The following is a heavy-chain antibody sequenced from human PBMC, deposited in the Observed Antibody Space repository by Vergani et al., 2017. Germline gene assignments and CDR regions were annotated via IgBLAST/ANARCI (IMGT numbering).Heavy chain of an antibody. V-gene: IGHV3-23*01. J-gene: IGHJ6*02. Sequence: EVQLLESGGDLVQPGGSLRLSCAASGFTFNHYAMNWVRQAPGKGLEWVSGISGSGGSTYYAGSVKGRFTISRDSSKNTLYLQINSLSAGDTAVYYCAKANPRNSGYDYLYYYHAMDVWGQGTTVTVPS. CDR1: GFTFNHYA. CDR2: ISGSGGST. D-gene: IGHD5-12*01. CDR3: AKANPRNSGYDYLYYYHAMDV.